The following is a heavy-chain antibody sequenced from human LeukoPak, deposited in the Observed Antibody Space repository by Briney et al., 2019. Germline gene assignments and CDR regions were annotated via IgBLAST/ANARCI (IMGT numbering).Heavy chain of an antibody. Sequence: GGSLRLSCAASGFTFNTYTMNWVRQAPGKGLEWVSSISSSSSYIYYADSVRGRFTISRDNAKNSLYLQMNSLRAEDTAVYYCARSRYCSGGNCYLDAFDIWGQGTMVTVSS. D-gene: IGHD2-15*01. CDR1: GFTFNTYT. CDR2: ISSSSSYI. J-gene: IGHJ3*02. CDR3: ARSRYCSGGNCYLDAFDI. V-gene: IGHV3-21*01.